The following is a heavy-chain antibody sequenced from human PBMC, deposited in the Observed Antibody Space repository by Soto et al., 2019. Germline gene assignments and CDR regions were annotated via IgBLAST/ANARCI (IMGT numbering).Heavy chain of an antibody. J-gene: IGHJ4*02. CDR2: IFPGDSDT. CDR3: ARLVDGYPGY. CDR1: GYTFTSQW. D-gene: IGHD5-12*01. Sequence: PGESLKISCKASGYTFTSQWIGWVRQKPGKGLEWMGLIFPGDSDTRYSPSFQGQVTVSADKSISTAFLQWNSLKASDTAMYYCARLVDGYPGYWGQGILVTVSS. V-gene: IGHV5-51*01.